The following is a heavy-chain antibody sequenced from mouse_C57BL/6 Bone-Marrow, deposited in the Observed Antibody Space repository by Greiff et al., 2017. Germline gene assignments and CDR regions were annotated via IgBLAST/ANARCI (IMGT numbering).Heavy chain of an antibody. D-gene: IGHD1-1*01. CDR1: GFTFSSYA. CDR2: ISSGGDYI. V-gene: IGHV5-9-1*02. Sequence: EVQVVESGEGLVKPGGSLKLSCAASGFTFSSYAMSWVRQTPEKRLEWVAYISSGGDYIYYADTVKGRFTISRDNARNTLYLQMSSLKSEDTAMYYCTRHYYGSSGYFDVWGTGTTVTVSS. J-gene: IGHJ1*03. CDR3: TRHYYGSSGYFDV.